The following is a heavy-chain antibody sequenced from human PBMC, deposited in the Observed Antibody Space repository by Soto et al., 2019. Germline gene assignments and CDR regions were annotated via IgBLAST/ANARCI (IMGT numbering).Heavy chain of an antibody. CDR2: IYYSGST. V-gene: IGHV4-59*01. D-gene: IGHD3-3*01. CDR3: ARGGGGITIFGVVTDNWFDP. CDR1: GGSISSYY. Sequence: PSETLSLTCTVSGGSISSYYWSWIRQPPGKGLEWIGYIYYSGSTNYNPSLKSRVTISVDTSKNQFSLKLSSVTAADTAVYYCARGGGGITIFGVVTDNWFDPWGQGTLVTVS. J-gene: IGHJ5*02.